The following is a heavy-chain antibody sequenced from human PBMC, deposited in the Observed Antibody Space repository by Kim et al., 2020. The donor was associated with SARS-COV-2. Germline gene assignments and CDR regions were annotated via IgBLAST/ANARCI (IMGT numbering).Heavy chain of an antibody. J-gene: IGHJ5*02. CDR3: ARVRGYCSGGSCPGNWFDP. D-gene: IGHD2-15*01. CDR2: ISSSSSYT. V-gene: IGHV3-11*06. CDR1: GFTFSDYY. Sequence: GGSLRLSCAASGFTFSDYYMSWIRQAPGKGLEWVSYISSSSSYTNDADSVKGRFTISRDNAKNSLYLQMNSLRAEDTAVYYCARVRGYCSGGSCPGNWFDPWGQGTLVTVSS.